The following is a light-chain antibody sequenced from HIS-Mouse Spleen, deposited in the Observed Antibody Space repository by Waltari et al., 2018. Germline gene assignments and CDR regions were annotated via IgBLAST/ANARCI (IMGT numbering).Light chain of an antibody. CDR1: SGHSSYA. V-gene: IGLV4-69*01. Sequence: QLVLTQSPSASASLGASVKLTCTLSSGHSSYAIAWHQQQPEKGPRYLMKLNSDGSHSKGDGIPVRFSGASSGAERYLTLSSLQSEDEADYYCQTWGTGIPVVFGGGTKLTVL. J-gene: IGLJ2*01. CDR2: LNSDGSH. CDR3: QTWGTGIPVV.